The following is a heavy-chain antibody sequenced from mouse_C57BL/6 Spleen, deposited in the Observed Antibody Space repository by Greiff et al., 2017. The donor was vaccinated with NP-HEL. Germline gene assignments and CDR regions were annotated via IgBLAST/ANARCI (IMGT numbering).Heavy chain of an antibody. Sequence: EVQLVESGGDLVKPGGSLKLSCAASGFTFSSYGLSWVRQTPDKRLEWVATISSGGSYTYYPDSVTGRFTISRDNAKNTLYLQMSRLKSEDTAMYYCARHGIITTVVATWYFDVWGTGTTVTVSS. CDR2: ISSGGSYT. V-gene: IGHV5-6*01. J-gene: IGHJ1*03. CDR3: ARHGIITTVVATWYFDV. CDR1: GFTFSSYG. D-gene: IGHD1-1*01.